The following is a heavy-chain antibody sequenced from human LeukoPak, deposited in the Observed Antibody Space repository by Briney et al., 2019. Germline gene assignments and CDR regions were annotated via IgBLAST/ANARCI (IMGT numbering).Heavy chain of an antibody. J-gene: IGHJ4*02. CDR2: ISGSGGST. V-gene: IGHV3-23*01. CDR3: AKDGVVVPAAMGFDY. Sequence: GGSLRLSCAASGFTFSSYAMSWVRQAPGKGLDWVSAISGSGGSTYYADSVKGRFTISRDNSKNTLYLQMNSLRAEDTAVYYCAKDGVVVPAAMGFDYWGQGTLVTVSS. CDR1: GFTFSSYA. D-gene: IGHD2-2*01.